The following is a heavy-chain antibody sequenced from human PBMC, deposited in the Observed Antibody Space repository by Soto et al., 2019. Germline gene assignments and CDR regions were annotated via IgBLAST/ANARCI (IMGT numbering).Heavy chain of an antibody. V-gene: IGHV4-59*01. CDR3: ARVHYYGSVTESGIPDYYYYGMDV. Sequence: SETLSLTCTVSGGSISSYYWSWIRQPPGKGLEWIGYIYYSGSTNYNPSLKSRVTISVDTSKNQFSLKLSSVTAADTAVYYCARVHYYGSVTESGIPDYYYYGMDVWGQGTTVTVSS. CDR1: GGSISSYY. CDR2: IYYSGST. D-gene: IGHD3-10*01. J-gene: IGHJ6*02.